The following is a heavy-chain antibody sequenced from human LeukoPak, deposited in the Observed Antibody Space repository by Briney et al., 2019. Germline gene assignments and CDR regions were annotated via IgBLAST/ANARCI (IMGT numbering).Heavy chain of an antibody. V-gene: IGHV3-23*01. CDR1: GFTFSTFA. CDR2: MIGAGAT. Sequence: GGSLRLSCAASGFTFSTFAMTWVRQAPGKGLEWVSGMIGAGATYYADSVMGPCNLSKDTSKTTEYLPRNSLRVDDTAIYYCAKDLHYNDGRWEFDPWGQGTLVTVSS. CDR3: AKDLHYNDGRWEFDP. D-gene: IGHD5-24*01. J-gene: IGHJ5*02.